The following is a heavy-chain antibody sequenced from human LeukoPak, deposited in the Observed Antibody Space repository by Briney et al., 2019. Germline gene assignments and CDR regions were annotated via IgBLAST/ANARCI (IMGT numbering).Heavy chain of an antibody. V-gene: IGHV5-51*01. CDR3: ARTYCTSTSCYMGYFDY. Sequence: GESLKISCKGSGYSFTSYWIGWVRQMPGKGLEWMGIIYPGDSDTRYSPSFQGQVTISADKSISTAYLQWSSLKASDTAIYYCARTYCTSTSCYMGYFDYWGQGTVVTVSS. CDR2: IYPGDSDT. D-gene: IGHD2-2*02. J-gene: IGHJ4*02. CDR1: GYSFTSYW.